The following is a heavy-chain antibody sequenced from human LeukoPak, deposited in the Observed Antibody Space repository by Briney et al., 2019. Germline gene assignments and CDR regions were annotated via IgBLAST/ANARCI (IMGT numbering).Heavy chain of an antibody. CDR2: IHTSRNS. CDR1: GGSISTYY. Sequence: SETLSLTCTVSGGSISTYYWSWIRQPAGKGLEGIGRIHTSRNSDYNPSLKSPVTMSVDTSRNQSSLKVRSVTAADTAVYYCAKAPYYYDSSGYYSAYWGQGTLVTVSS. CDR3: AKAPYYYDSSGYYSAY. J-gene: IGHJ4*02. V-gene: IGHV4-4*07. D-gene: IGHD3-22*01.